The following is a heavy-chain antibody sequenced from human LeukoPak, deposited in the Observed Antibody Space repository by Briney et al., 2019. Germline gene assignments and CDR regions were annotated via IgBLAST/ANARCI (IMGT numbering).Heavy chain of an antibody. CDR3: ARDLEYGSGSSPDY. Sequence: ASVKVSCKASGYTFTNYGISWVRQTPGQGLEWMGWISPYNGNTNYAQELQGRVTMTTDTSTTTSYMELRSLRSDDTAVYYCARDLEYGSGSSPDYWGQGTPVTVSS. CDR1: GYTFTNYG. V-gene: IGHV1-18*01. CDR2: ISPYNGNT. D-gene: IGHD3-10*01. J-gene: IGHJ4*02.